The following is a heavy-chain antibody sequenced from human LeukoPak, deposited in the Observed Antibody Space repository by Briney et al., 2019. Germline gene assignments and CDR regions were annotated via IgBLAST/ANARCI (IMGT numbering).Heavy chain of an antibody. CDR2: IIPIFGTA. J-gene: IGHJ5*02. CDR1: GGTFSSYA. CDR3: AVTMSSNWFDP. Sequence: GASVKVSCKASGGTFSSYAISWVRQAPGQGLEWMGGIIPIFGTANYAQKFQGRVTITADKSTSTAHMELSSLRSEDTAVYYCAVTMSSNWFDPWGQGTLVTVSS. D-gene: IGHD4/OR15-4a*01. V-gene: IGHV1-69*06.